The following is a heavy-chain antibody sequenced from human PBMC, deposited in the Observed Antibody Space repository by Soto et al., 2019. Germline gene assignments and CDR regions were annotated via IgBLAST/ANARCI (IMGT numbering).Heavy chain of an antibody. CDR1: GFTFSSYS. CDR3: ARVIGYSSSWAYFDY. Sequence: GGSLRLSCAASGFTFSSYSMNWVRQAPGKGLEWVSSISSSSSYIYYADSVKGRFTISRDNAKNSLYLQMNSLRAEDTAVYYCARVIGYSSSWAYFDYWGQGTLVTVSS. J-gene: IGHJ4*02. CDR2: ISSSSSYI. V-gene: IGHV3-21*01. D-gene: IGHD6-6*01.